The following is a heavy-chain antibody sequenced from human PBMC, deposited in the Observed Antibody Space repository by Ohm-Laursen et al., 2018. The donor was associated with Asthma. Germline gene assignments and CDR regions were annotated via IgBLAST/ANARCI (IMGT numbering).Heavy chain of an antibody. CDR2: INPSSGSS. J-gene: IGHJ4*02. D-gene: IGHD2-21*02. CDR1: GYPFTRDY. V-gene: IGHV1-46*01. CDR3: ARATFSTYCGGDCYYFDY. Sequence: ASVKVSCKASGYPFTRDYMHWVRQAPGQGLEWMGIINPSSGSSSYAQKFQGRVTMTSDTSTSTVYMELSSLRSEDTAVYYCARATFSTYCGGDCYYFDYWGQGTLVTVSS.